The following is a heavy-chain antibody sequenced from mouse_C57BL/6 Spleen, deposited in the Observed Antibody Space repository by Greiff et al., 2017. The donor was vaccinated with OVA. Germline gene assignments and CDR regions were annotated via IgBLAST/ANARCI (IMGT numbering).Heavy chain of an antibody. CDR3: ARSGAKGAYYSNDEGFAY. Sequence: VQLQQPGAELVKPGASVKMSCKASGYTFTSYWITWVKQRPGQGLEWIGDIYPGSGSTNYNEKFKSKATLTVDTSSSTAYMQLRSLTSEDSAFYYCARSGAKGAYYSNDEGFAYWGQGTLVTVSA. CDR2: IYPGSGST. D-gene: IGHD2-5*01. J-gene: IGHJ3*01. V-gene: IGHV1-55*01. CDR1: GYTFTSYW.